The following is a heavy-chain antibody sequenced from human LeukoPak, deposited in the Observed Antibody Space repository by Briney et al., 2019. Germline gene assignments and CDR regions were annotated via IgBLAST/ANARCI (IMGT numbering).Heavy chain of an antibody. V-gene: IGHV4-34*01. Sequence: SETLSLTCAVYGGSFSGFYWSWIGQPPGKGLEWIGEINHSGSTNYNPSLKSRVTILVDTSKNQFSLKLSSVTAADTAVYYCARGHSPVTTKVSYFQHWGQGTLVTVSS. CDR1: GGSFSGFY. J-gene: IGHJ1*01. CDR3: ARGHSPVTTKVSYFQH. CDR2: INHSGST. D-gene: IGHD4-17*01.